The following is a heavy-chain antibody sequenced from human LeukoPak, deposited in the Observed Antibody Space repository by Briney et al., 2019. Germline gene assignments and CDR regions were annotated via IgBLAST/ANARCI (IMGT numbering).Heavy chain of an antibody. D-gene: IGHD2-2*01. J-gene: IGHJ6*03. V-gene: IGHV4-34*01. Sequence: PSETLSLTCAVYGGSFSGYYWSWIRQPPGKGLEWIGSIYYSGSTYYNPSLKSRVTISVDTSKNQFSLKLSSVTAADTAVYYCARTTEGYCSSASCFGFSYSYYMDVWGKGTTVTISS. CDR3: ARTTEGYCSSASCFGFSYSYYMDV. CDR2: IYYSGST. CDR1: GGSFSGYY.